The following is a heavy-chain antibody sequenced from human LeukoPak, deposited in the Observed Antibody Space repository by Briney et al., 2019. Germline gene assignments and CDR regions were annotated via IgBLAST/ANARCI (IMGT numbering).Heavy chain of an antibody. CDR3: AKGSLFGVVIIGYFDY. CDR1: GFTFSSYA. J-gene: IGHJ4*02. CDR2: ISGSGGST. D-gene: IGHD3-3*01. V-gene: IGHV3-23*01. Sequence: GGSLRLSCAASGFTFSSYAMSWVRQAPGKGLEWVSAISGSGGSTYYADSVKGRFTISRDNSKNTLYLQMNSLTAEDTAVYYCAKGSLFGVVIIGYFDYWGQGTLVTVSS.